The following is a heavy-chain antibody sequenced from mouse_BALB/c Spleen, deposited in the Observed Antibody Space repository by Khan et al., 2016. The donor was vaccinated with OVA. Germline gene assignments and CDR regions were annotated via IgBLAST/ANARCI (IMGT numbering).Heavy chain of an antibody. J-gene: IGHJ4*01. Sequence: EVQLQESGPGLVKPSQSLSLTCTVTGYSITTNYAWDWIRQFPGNKLEWMGYISYSGSTSYNPSLTSRISITRNPSKNQFFLQLNSVTTEDTATYYWARKNYYGYAVDYWGQGTSVTVSS. CDR2: ISYSGST. D-gene: IGHD1-1*01. CDR3: ARKNYYGYAVDY. CDR1: GYSITTNYA. V-gene: IGHV3-2*02.